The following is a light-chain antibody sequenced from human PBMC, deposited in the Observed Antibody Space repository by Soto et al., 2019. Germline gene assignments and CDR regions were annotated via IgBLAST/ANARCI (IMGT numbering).Light chain of an antibody. CDR3: CSYAGNYTYV. Sequence: QSALTQPRSVSGSPGQSVTVSCPGTSSDVGGYKYVSWYQQHPGKAPKLMIYDVSKRPSGVPDRFSGSKSGNTASLTISGLQAEDEADYYCCSYAGNYTYVFGSGTKVTVL. CDR2: DVS. V-gene: IGLV2-11*01. CDR1: SSDVGGYKY. J-gene: IGLJ1*01.